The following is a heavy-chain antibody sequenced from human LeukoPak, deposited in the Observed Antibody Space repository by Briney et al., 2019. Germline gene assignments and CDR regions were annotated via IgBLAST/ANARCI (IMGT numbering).Heavy chain of an antibody. CDR3: ARGNSTWYSDY. CDR1: GYSFTSYW. J-gene: IGHJ4*02. CDR2: IVTSDSYS. V-gene: IGHV5-10-1*01. Sequence: GESLKISCQASGYSFTSYWITWVRQMPGKGLEWMATIVTSDSYSKYSPSFQGHVTISADKSITNAYLQWSSLEASDTAMYYCARGNSTWYSDYWGQGTLVTVSS. D-gene: IGHD6-13*01.